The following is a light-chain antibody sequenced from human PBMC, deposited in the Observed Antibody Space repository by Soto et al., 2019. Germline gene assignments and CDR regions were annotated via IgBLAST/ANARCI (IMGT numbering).Light chain of an antibody. Sequence: EIVMTQSPATLSVSPGERATLSCRASQSVSSNLAWYQQKPGQAPRLLIYGASTRATGIPARFSGSGSGTESTLTNSSLQSEDFAVNYCQQYNNWPPWTFGQGTKVEIK. J-gene: IGKJ1*01. CDR1: QSVSSN. V-gene: IGKV3-15*01. CDR3: QQYNNWPPWT. CDR2: GAS.